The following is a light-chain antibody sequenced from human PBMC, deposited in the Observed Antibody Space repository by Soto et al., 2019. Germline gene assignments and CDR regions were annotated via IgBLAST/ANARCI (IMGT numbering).Light chain of an antibody. J-gene: IGKJ1*01. V-gene: IGKV1-5*03. CDR1: QSISDS. CDR2: EAY. CDR3: QQYNGYWT. Sequence: EIQMTQSPSTLSASVGDRVTITCRASQSISDSLAWYQQKPGKAPKLLIYEAYSLKSGVPSRFSGGRSGTEYTLTISSLQPDDFATYYCQQYNGYWTFGQGTKVEIK.